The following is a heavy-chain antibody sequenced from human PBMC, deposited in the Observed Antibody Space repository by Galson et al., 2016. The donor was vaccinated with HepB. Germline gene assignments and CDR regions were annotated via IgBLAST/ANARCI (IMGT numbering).Heavy chain of an antibody. V-gene: IGHV3-48*04. CDR3: ARDRGGWPDR. CDR1: GFTLATAG. CDR2: LASTGASR. D-gene: IGHD2-15*01. Sequence: SLRLSCAVSGFTLATAGMNWLRQAPGKRLEWISYLASTGASRYYADSVKGRCTISRDSANNALYLQMNSLRVEDTALYYCARDRGGWPDRWGQGTLVTVSS. J-gene: IGHJ4*02.